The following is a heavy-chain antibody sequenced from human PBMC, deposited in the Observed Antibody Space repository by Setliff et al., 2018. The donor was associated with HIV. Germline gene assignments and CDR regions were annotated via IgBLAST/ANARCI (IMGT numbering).Heavy chain of an antibody. CDR3: ARDGQWRYAVDI. J-gene: IGHJ3*02. Sequence: PSETLSLTCTVSGGSITSGSYSWTWIREPAGKGLEWIGRISTSGSTNYNPSLKSRVTISVDTSKNQFSLRLTSVTAADTAVYYCARDGQWRYAVDIWGRGTMVTVSS. CDR1: GGSITSGSYS. V-gene: IGHV4-61*02. D-gene: IGHD6-19*01. CDR2: ISTSGST.